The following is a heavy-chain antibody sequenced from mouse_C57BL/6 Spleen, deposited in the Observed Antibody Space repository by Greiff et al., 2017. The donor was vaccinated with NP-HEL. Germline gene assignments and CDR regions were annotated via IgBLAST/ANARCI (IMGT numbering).Heavy chain of an antibody. CDR3: ARRGAIYYDYDDGAAMDY. V-gene: IGHV1-64*01. CDR2: IHPNSGST. D-gene: IGHD2-4*01. Sequence: QVQLQQPGAELVKPGASVKLSCQASGYTFTSYWMHWVKQRPGQGLEWIGMIHPNSGSTNYNEKFKSKATLTVDKSSSTAYMQLSSLTSEDSAVYYCARRGAIYYDYDDGAAMDYWGQGTSVTVSS. CDR1: GYTFTSYW. J-gene: IGHJ4*01.